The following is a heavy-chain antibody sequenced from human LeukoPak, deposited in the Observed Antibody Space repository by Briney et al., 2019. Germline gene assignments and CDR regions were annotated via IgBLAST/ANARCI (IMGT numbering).Heavy chain of an antibody. CDR1: GYTFTGYY. J-gene: IGHJ5*02. D-gene: IGHD3-10*01. V-gene: IGHV1-2*02. CDR2: INPNSGGT. Sequence: ASVKVSCKASGYTFTGYYMHWVRQAPGQGLEWMGWINPNSGGTNYAQKFQGRVTMARDTSISTAYMELSRLRSDDTAVYYCARGHATMVRGVNNWFDPWGQGTLVTVSS. CDR3: ARGHATMVRGVNNWFDP.